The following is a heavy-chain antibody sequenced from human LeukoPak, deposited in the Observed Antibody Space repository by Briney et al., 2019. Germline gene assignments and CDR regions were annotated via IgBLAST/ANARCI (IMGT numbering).Heavy chain of an antibody. D-gene: IGHD1-1*01. V-gene: IGHV3-48*03. J-gene: IGHJ4*02. Sequence: PGGSLRLSCAASGFTFSNYEMNWVRQAPGKGLEWVSYISRSGSTIYYADSVKGRFTISRDNAKNSLYLQMNSLRAEDTALYYCARVGVYNWNYICDYWGRGTLVTVSS. CDR1: GFTFSNYE. CDR2: ISRSGSTI. CDR3: ARVGVYNWNYICDY.